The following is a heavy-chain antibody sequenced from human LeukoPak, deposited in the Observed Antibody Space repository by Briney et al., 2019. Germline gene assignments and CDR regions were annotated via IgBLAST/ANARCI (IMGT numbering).Heavy chain of an antibody. CDR3: AKDPLYGDYTGWFDP. CDR1: GFTFSSYA. CDR2: ISGSGGST. Sequence: PGGSLRLSCAASGFTFSSYAISWVRQAPGKGLEWVSAISGSGGSTYYADSVKGRFTISRDNSKNTLYLQMNSLRAEDTAVYYCAKDPLYGDYTGWFDPWGQGTLVTVSS. J-gene: IGHJ5*02. V-gene: IGHV3-23*01. D-gene: IGHD4-17*01.